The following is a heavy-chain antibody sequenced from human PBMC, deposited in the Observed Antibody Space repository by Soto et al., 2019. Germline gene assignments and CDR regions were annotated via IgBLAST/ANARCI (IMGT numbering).Heavy chain of an antibody. CDR3: ARTASYYDFWSGYPQDFDY. CDR1: GGTFSSYA. Sequence: QVQLVQSGAEVKKPGSSVKVSCKASGGTFSSYAISWVXXAPGQGLEWMGGIIPIFGTANYAQKFQGRVTITADESTSTAYMEXSSLRSEDTAVYYCARTASYYDFWSGYPQDFDYWGQGTLVTVSS. J-gene: IGHJ4*02. CDR2: IIPIFGTA. V-gene: IGHV1-69*01. D-gene: IGHD3-3*01.